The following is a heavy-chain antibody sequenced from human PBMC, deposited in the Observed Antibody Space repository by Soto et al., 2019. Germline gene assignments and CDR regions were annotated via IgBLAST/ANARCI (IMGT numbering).Heavy chain of an antibody. CDR2: VYYRGRS. Sequence: PSETLSLTCTVSGGSVTNSSYYWGWIRQSPGKGLAWIGSVYYRGRSYSKSSVKSRVTISVDTSKNRFSLSLNSVTASDTAVYFCVSQRTPVQTQAYFAPWGRGTLVTVSS. CDR1: GGSVTNSSYY. CDR3: VSQRTPVQTQAYFAP. D-gene: IGHD2-15*01. J-gene: IGHJ4*02. V-gene: IGHV4-39*01.